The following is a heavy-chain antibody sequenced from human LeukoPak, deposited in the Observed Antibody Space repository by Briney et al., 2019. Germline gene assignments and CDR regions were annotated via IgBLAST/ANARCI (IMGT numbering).Heavy chain of an antibody. J-gene: IGHJ6*02. CDR3: ARNYYYGMDV. Sequence: PSETLSLTCTVSGGSISSYYWSWIRQPAGKGLGWIGRIYTSGSTNYNPSLKSRVTMSVGTSKNQFSLKLSSVTAADTAVYYCARNYYYGMDVWGQGTTVTVSS. CDR2: IYTSGST. CDR1: GGSISSYY. V-gene: IGHV4-4*07.